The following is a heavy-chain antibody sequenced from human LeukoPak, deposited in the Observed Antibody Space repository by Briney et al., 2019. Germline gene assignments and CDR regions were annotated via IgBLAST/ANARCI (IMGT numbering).Heavy chain of an antibody. CDR3: AQQVGYCSSGSCYFTY. D-gene: IGHD2-15*01. CDR1: GFSFNTYA. Sequence: PGGSLRLSCAASGFSFNTYAMSWVRQAPGKGLECVSAIGNTGGSTYYADSVKGRFTISRDKSKNTLSLQMNSLRAEDTAVYYCAQQVGYCSSGSCYFTYWGQGTLVTVSS. CDR2: IGNTGGST. V-gene: IGHV3-23*01. J-gene: IGHJ1*01.